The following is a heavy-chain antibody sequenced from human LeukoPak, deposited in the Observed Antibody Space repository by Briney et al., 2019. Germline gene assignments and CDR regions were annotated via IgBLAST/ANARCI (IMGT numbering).Heavy chain of an antibody. J-gene: IGHJ4*02. CDR2: ISSSAHRI. CDR3: ARSMGPTGLNS. V-gene: IGHV3-48*03. Sequence: QPGGSLLLSCAASGFTFSSYAMNWVRQAPGKGLEWVSYISSSAHRIYYADSVKGRFTITRDNAKNSLYLQMNSLRAEDTATYYCARSMGPTGLNSWGQGTLVTVSS. CDR1: GFTFSSYA. D-gene: IGHD1-26*01.